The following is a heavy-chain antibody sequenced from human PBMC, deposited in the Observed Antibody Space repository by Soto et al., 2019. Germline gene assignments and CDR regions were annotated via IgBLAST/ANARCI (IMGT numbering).Heavy chain of an antibody. CDR2: IKSKTDGGTT. D-gene: IGHD2-15*01. V-gene: IGHV3-15*07. CDR3: TTARDIVVVVAATPGGADDAFDI. CDR1: GFTFSNAW. Sequence: GGSLRLSCAASGFTFSNAWMNWVRQAPGKGLEWVGRIKSKTDGGTTDYAAPVKGRFTISRDDSKNTLYLQMNSLKTEDTAVYYCTTARDIVVVVAATPGGADDAFDIWGQGTMVTVS. J-gene: IGHJ3*02.